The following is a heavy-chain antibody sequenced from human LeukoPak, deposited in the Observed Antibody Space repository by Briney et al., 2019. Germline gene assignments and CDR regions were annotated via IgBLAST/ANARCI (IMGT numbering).Heavy chain of an antibody. D-gene: IGHD2-15*01. V-gene: IGHV3-23*01. CDR3: AKARSLVEDFDD. J-gene: IGHJ4*02. CDR2: ISASGGRT. CDR1: GFTFSIYA. Sequence: GGSLRLSCAASGFTFSIYAMSWVRQAPGKGLEWVSAISASGGRTYYADSVKGRFTISRDNSKNTLYLQMNSLRAEDTAVYYCAKARSLVEDFDDWGQGTLVTVSS.